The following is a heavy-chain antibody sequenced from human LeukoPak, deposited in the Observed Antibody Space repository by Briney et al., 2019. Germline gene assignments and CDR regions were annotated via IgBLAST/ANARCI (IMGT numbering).Heavy chain of an antibody. CDR1: GGSISSSNW. CDR3: ARDLSMAADYYYYGMDV. J-gene: IGHJ6*02. Sequence: PSETLSLTCAVSGGSISSSNWWSWVRQPPGKGLEWIGEIYHSGSTNYNPSLKSRVTISVDKSKNQFSLKLSSVTAADTAVYYCARDLSMAADYYYYGMDVWGQGTTVTVSS. CDR2: IYHSGST. D-gene: IGHD5-24*01. V-gene: IGHV4-4*02.